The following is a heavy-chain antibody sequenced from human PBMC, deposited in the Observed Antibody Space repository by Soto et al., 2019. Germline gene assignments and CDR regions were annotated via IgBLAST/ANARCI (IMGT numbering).Heavy chain of an antibody. CDR2: INHSVST. D-gene: IGHD3-10*01. J-gene: IGHJ6*02. V-gene: IGHV4-34*01. Sequence: QVQLQQWGAGLLKPSETLSLTCAVYGGSFSGYYWSWIRQPPGKGLEWIGEINHSVSTNYNPSLNSRVTISVDTSKNQFSLKLSSVTAADTAVYYCARVSGIYYYGMDVWGQGTTVTVSS. CDR3: ARVSGIYYYGMDV. CDR1: GGSFSGYY.